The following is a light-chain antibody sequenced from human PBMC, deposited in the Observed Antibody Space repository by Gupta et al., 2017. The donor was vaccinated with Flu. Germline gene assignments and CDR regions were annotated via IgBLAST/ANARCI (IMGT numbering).Light chain of an antibody. CDR2: EVV. CDR3: CSYAGTSSHVV. Sequence: SALTQPASVSRPTGQSITIFCVGSTSDVGSYEHVSWYQQYPGKTPKLLIYEVVKRHSGVSDRFSGSKSGNTASLTLAGLQTEEEADYYCCSYAGTSSHVVFGGGTKLTVL. CDR1: TSDVGSYEH. J-gene: IGLJ2*01. V-gene: IGLV2-23*02.